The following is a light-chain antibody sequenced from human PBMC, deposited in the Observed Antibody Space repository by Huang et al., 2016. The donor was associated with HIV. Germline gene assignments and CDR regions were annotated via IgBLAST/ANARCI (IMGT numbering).Light chain of an antibody. Sequence: DVVMTQSPLSLLVTLGQPASISCSSRQSLVHSDGNTYLSWFQQRPGQSPRRIIYKLSNRDSGVPDRFSGRGSGTDFTLKITSVEAEDVGVYYCMQGTHWPLTVGGGTKVEIK. J-gene: IGKJ4*01. CDR1: QSLVHSDGNTY. V-gene: IGKV2-30*02. CDR3: MQGTHWPLT. CDR2: KLS.